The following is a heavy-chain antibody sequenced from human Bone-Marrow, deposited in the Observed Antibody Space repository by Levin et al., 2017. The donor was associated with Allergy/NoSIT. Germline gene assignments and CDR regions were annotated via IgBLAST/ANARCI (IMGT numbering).Heavy chain of an antibody. CDR2: ISTASSYI. CDR1: GFTFSTYS. CDR3: ARRTRYFYGMDV. Sequence: GESLKISCAASGFTFSTYSMNWVRQAPGMGLEWVSSISTASSYISYADSVKGRFTISRDNAKNSLYLQMDSLRGEDTAVYFCARRTRYFYGMDVWGPGTTVTVSS. J-gene: IGHJ6*02. D-gene: IGHD3-9*01. V-gene: IGHV3-21*06.